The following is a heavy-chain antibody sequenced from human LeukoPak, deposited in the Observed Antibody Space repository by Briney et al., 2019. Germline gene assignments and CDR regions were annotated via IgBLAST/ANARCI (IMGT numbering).Heavy chain of an antibody. V-gene: IGHV4-39*01. CDR2: IHYSGST. J-gene: IGHJ5*02. CDR1: GGSISSSNYY. D-gene: IGHD6-19*01. CDR3: ARHGVRQWQANWFDP. Sequence: PSETLSLTCTVSGGSISSSNYYWGWIRQPPGKGLEWIGSIHYSGSTYYNPSLESRVTISVDTSKNQFSLKLSSVTAADTAVYYCARHGVRQWQANWFDPWGQGTLVTVSS.